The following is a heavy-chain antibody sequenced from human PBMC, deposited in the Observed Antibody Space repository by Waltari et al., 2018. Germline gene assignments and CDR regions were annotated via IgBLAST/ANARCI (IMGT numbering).Heavy chain of an antibody. CDR2: IYYSGST. CDR3: ARVIRAVVGGWFDP. V-gene: IGHV4-61*01. J-gene: IGHJ5*02. Sequence: QVQLQESGPGLVKPSETLSLTCTVSGGSVRSGSYYWRWIRQPPGKGLEWIGYIYYSGSTNYNPSLKSRVTISVETSKNQFSLKLSSVTAADTAVYYCARVIRAVVGGWFDPWGQGTLVTVSS. D-gene: IGHD2-15*01. CDR1: GGSVRSGSYY.